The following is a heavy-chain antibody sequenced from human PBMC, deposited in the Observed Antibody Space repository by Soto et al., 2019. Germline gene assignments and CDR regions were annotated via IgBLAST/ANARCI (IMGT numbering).Heavy chain of an antibody. V-gene: IGHV3-48*02. CDR1: GFTFSSYS. D-gene: IGHD3-9*01. J-gene: IGHJ4*02. CDR3: ARDALRYCVAYNYFDY. CDR2: ISSSSSTI. Sequence: GGSLRLSCAASGFTFSSYSMNWVRQAPGKGLEWVSYISSSSSTIYYADSVKGRFTISRDNAKNSLYLQMNSLRDEDTAVYYCARDALRYCVAYNYFDYWGQGTLVTVSS.